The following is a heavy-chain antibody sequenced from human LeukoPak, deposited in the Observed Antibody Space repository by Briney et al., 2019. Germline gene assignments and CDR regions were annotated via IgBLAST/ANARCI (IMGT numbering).Heavy chain of an antibody. CDR3: ARQITLIANSYFDY. CDR1: GFTFSSYA. CDR2: ISYDGSNK. J-gene: IGHJ4*02. D-gene: IGHD3-22*01. Sequence: GGSLRLSCAASGFTFSSYAMHWVRQAPGKGLEWVALISYDGSNKYSADSVKGRFTISRDNSKNTLYLQMNSLRPEDTAVYYCARQITLIANSYFDYWGQGTLVTVSS. V-gene: IGHV3-30*04.